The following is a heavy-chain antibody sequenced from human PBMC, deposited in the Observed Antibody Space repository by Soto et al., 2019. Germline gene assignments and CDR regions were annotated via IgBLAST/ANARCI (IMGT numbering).Heavy chain of an antibody. CDR1: GYTFTSYA. CDR2: INAGNGNT. J-gene: IGHJ6*02. CDR3: AARLKQQTLSYYYYGMDV. Sequence: QVQLVQSGAEVKKPGASVKVSCKASGYTFTSYAMHWVRQAPGQRLEWMGWINAGNGNTKYSQKFQGRVTITRDTSASTAYMELSSLRSEDTAVYYCAARLKQQTLSYYYYGMDVWGQGTTVTVSS. D-gene: IGHD6-13*01. V-gene: IGHV1-3*01.